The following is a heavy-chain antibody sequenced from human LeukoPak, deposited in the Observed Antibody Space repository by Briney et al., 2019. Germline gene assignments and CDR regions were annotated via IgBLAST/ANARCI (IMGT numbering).Heavy chain of an antibody. CDR2: IWYDGSNK. CDR3: ARDQRGYSYGNFDY. CDR1: GFTFSSYG. J-gene: IGHJ4*02. Sequence: GGSLRLSCAPSGFTFSSYGTHWVRQAPGKGLDWVAVIWYDGSNKYYADSVKGRFTISRDNSKNTLYLQMNSLRAEDTAVYYCARDQRGYSYGNFDYWGQGTLVTVSS. D-gene: IGHD5-18*01. V-gene: IGHV3-33*01.